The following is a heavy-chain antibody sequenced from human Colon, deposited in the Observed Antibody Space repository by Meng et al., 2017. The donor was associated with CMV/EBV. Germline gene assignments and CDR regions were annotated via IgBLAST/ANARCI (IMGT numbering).Heavy chain of an antibody. CDR1: GFTFSDST. Sequence: GESLKISCAASGFTFSDSTMHWVRQAPGKGLEWLAYISPSSNSVYYADSVRGRFTVSRDNAKNSLYLQMNSLRADDTAIYYCARAAVGGNEGIDYWGQGTLVTVSS. CDR3: ARAAVGGNEGIDY. CDR2: ISPSSNSV. V-gene: IGHV3-48*04. J-gene: IGHJ4*02. D-gene: IGHD4-23*01.